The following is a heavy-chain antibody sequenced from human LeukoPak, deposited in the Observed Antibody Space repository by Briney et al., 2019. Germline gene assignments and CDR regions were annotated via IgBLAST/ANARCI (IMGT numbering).Heavy chain of an antibody. CDR3: ARGGYSYCWWYFDL. J-gene: IGHJ2*01. V-gene: IGHV4-4*07. CDR1: GGSISSYI. CDR2: NYTSGST. Sequence: SETQSLCKTVSGGSISSYIRCWIRQPGGKVLWWIGRNYTSGSTNYTPNLKSRVTMSGDTSKNQYSLKLSSVTAADTAVYFCARGGYSYCWWYFDLWGRGTLVTVSS. D-gene: IGHD5-18*01.